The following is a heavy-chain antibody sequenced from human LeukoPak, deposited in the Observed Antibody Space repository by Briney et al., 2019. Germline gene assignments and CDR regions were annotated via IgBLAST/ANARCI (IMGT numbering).Heavy chain of an antibody. D-gene: IGHD3-3*01. CDR3: TTDSGPNYDFWSGYLNYYYMDV. V-gene: IGHV3-11*01. CDR1: GFTFSDYY. Sequence: PGGSLRLSCAASGFTFSDYYMSWIRQAPGKGLEWVSYISSSGSTIYYADSVKGRFTISRDNAKNSLYLQMNSLKTEDTAVYYCTTDSGPNYDFWSGYLNYYYMDVWGKGTTVTVSS. CDR2: ISSSGSTI. J-gene: IGHJ6*03.